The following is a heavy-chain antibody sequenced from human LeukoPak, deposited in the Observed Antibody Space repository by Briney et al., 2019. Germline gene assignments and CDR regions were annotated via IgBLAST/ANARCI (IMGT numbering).Heavy chain of an antibody. V-gene: IGHV3-23*01. D-gene: IGHD3-22*01. J-gene: IGHJ3*02. CDR1: GFTFSSYA. CDR3: AKEDSSGYYGLDAFDI. CDR2: ISGSGGST. Sequence: PGGSLRLSCAASGFTFSSYAMSWVRQAPGKGLEWVSAISGSGGSTYYADSVKGRFTISRDNSKNTLYLQMNSLRAEDTAAYYCAKEDSSGYYGLDAFDIWGQGTMVTVSS.